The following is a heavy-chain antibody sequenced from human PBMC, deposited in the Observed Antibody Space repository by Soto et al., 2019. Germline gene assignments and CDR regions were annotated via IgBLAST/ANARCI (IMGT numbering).Heavy chain of an antibody. J-gene: IGHJ4*02. CDR2: IYWDDDK. Sequence: QITLKESGPTLVKPTQTLTLTCTFSGFSLSTSGVGVGWIRQPPAKALECLALIYWDDDKRYSPSLKSRLTITKDTSNKQVVLTMTNRDPVDTATYYCAHRPSYCSGGSCYSGFDYWGQGTLVTVSS. V-gene: IGHV2-5*02. CDR1: GFSLSTSGVG. D-gene: IGHD2-15*01. CDR3: AHRPSYCSGGSCYSGFDY.